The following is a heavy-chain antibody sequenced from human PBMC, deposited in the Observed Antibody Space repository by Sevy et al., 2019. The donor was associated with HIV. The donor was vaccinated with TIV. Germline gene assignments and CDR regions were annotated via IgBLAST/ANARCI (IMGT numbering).Heavy chain of an antibody. D-gene: IGHD3-10*01. CDR3: ARDVAGDYYGSGNFDS. V-gene: IGHV3-7*03. Sequence: GGSLRLSCAASGFTFSFYWMTWVRQAPGKGLEWIANIKQDGHEKYYVDSVKGRFTISRDNAKNALYLQMKNLRVDDTATYYCARDVAGDYYGSGNFDSWGQGTLVTVSS. CDR1: GFTFSFYW. J-gene: IGHJ4*02. CDR2: IKQDGHEK.